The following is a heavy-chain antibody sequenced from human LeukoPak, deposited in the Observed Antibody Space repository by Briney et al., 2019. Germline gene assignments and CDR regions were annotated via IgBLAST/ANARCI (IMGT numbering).Heavy chain of an antibody. CDR2: TYYRSKWNN. CDR1: GDSVSSNSAA. Sequence: SQTLSLTCAISGDSVSSNSAAWNWIRQSRSRGLEWLGRTYYRSKWNNDYAVSVKSRITINPDTSKNQFSLQLNSVTPEDTAVYYCARDREVVGYYDSSGGYYYYGMDVWGQETRVTVSS. CDR3: ARDREVVGYYDSSGGYYYYGMDV. V-gene: IGHV6-1*01. J-gene: IGHJ6*02. D-gene: IGHD3-22*01.